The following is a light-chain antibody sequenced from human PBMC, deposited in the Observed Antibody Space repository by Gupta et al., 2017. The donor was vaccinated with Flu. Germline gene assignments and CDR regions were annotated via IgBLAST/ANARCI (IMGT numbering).Light chain of an antibody. Sequence: QSALTQPASVSGSPGQSITISCTGTSSDVGGYNYVSWYQQHPGKAPKLMIFEVSNRPSGVSNRFSGSKSGNTASLTISGLQAGDEADYYCSSYRSSNTQVFGVGTKLTVL. CDR3: SSYRSSNTQV. CDR1: SSDVGGYNY. V-gene: IGLV2-14*01. J-gene: IGLJ3*02. CDR2: EVS.